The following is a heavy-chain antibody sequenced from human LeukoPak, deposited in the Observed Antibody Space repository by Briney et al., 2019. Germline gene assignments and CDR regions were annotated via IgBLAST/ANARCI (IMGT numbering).Heavy chain of an antibody. Sequence: PSETLSLTCTVSGGSISSYYWSWIRQPPGKGLEWIGYIYYSGSTNYNPSLKSRVTISVDTSKNQFSLKLSSVTAADTAVYYCARQGLTVTTPFDYWGQGTLVTVSS. D-gene: IGHD4-17*01. CDR3: ARQGLTVTTPFDY. V-gene: IGHV4-59*08. CDR2: IYYSGST. CDR1: GGSISSYY. J-gene: IGHJ4*02.